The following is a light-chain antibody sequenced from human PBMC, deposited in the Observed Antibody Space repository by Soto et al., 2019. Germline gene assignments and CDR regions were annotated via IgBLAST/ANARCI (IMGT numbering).Light chain of an antibody. CDR2: GAS. Sequence: EIVMTQSPATLSLSPGERASLSCRASQSLSNKLAWYQQKPGQAPRLLIYGASTRATDIPVRFSAGGSGTEFTLTISSLQSEDFAVYYYQQYDNWPLTFGGGTKVDIK. V-gene: IGKV3-15*01. CDR3: QQYDNWPLT. J-gene: IGKJ4*01. CDR1: QSLSNK.